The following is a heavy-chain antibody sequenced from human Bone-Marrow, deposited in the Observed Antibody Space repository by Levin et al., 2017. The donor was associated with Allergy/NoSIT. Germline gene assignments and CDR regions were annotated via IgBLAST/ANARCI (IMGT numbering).Heavy chain of an antibody. J-gene: IGHJ4*02. CDR3: ARLRGNGIIDF. V-gene: IGHV6-1*01. D-gene: IGHD3-16*01. CDR2: TYYRSKWYN. CDR1: GDSVSSNSAS. Sequence: SQTLSLTCAISGDSVSSNSASWNWFRQSPSRGLGWLGKTYYRSKWYNEYTLSMKSRIIINSDTSKNHFSLQLNSVTPEDTAVYYCARLRGNGIIDFWGQGTLVTVSS.